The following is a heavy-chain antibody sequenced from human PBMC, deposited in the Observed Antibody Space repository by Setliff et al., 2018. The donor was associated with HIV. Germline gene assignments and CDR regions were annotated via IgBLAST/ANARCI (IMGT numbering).Heavy chain of an antibody. CDR3: ARNHLNYASGNTKTSGAYYFDS. J-gene: IGHJ4*02. CDR1: GYGFAIYW. Sequence: PGESLKISCRGSGYGFAIYWIAWVRQMPGKGLEWMGLIYPGDSDTKYSPSFQGQVTISADKSINTAYLQWSSLEASDSAIYYCARNHLNYASGNTKTSGAYYFDSWGQGTLVTVSS. D-gene: IGHD3-10*01. V-gene: IGHV5-51*01. CDR2: IYPGDSDT.